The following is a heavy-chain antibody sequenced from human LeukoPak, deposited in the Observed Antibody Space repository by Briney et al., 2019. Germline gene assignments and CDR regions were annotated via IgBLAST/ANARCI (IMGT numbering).Heavy chain of an antibody. J-gene: IGHJ3*02. CDR2: IYYSGST. D-gene: IGHD4-17*01. V-gene: IGHV4-30-4*01. CDR1: GGSFSGYY. Sequence: SETLSLTCAVYGGSFSGYYWSWIRQPPGKGLEWIGYIYYSGSTYYNPSLKSRVTISVDTSKNQFSLKLSSVTAADTAVYYCARDEDYGDYESAFDIWGQGTMVTVSS. CDR3: ARDEDYGDYESAFDI.